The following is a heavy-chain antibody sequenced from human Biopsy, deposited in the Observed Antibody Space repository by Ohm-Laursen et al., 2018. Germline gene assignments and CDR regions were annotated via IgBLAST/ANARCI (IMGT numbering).Heavy chain of an antibody. V-gene: IGHV4-59*11. CDR3: ARLGSGDYFPTFFDF. Sequence: TLSLTCTVSGGSFTGHYWSWIRQPPGKGLEWIGHISYTGYTSYNPSLKSRVTISVDTSKNQFSLKLSSVTAADTAVYYCARLGSGDYFPTFFDFWGQGALVTVSS. CDR2: ISYTGYT. J-gene: IGHJ4*02. D-gene: IGHD5-12*01. CDR1: GGSFTGHY.